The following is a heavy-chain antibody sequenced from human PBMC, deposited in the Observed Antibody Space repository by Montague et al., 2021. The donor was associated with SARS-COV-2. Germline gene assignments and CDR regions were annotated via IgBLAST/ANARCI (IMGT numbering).Heavy chain of an antibody. CDR1: GGSMSDHY. Sequence: SETLSLTCTVSGGSMSDHYWAWIRQPPGKGLEWLAYIYYSGGINSNASLKSRVSMSVDTSKNQFSLKLTSVTAADTAVYYCARAVSVRRAVNWFDPWGQGTLVTVSP. CDR3: ARAVSVRRAVNWFDP. J-gene: IGHJ5*02. V-gene: IGHV4-59*11. D-gene: IGHD3-10*01. CDR2: IYYSGGI.